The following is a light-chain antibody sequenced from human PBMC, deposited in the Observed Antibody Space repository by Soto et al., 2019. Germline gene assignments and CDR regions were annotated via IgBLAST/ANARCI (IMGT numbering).Light chain of an antibody. J-gene: IGKJ2*01. CDR3: QQYNSYAYT. CDR1: QGISSY. CDR2: DAS. Sequence: AIQLTQSPSSLSASVGDRVTITCRASQGISSYLAWYQQKPGKDPKLLIYDASSLESGVPSRFSGSGSGTEFTLTISNLQPDDFATYYCQQYNSYAYTFGQGTKVDIK. V-gene: IGKV1-13*02.